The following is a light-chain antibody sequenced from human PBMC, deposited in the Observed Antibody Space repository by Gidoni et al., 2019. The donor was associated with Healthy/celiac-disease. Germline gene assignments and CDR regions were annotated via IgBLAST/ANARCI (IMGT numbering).Light chain of an antibody. V-gene: IGKV1-12*01. J-gene: IGKJ5*01. CDR1: QSIGVW. Sequence: DIQMTQSPSSVSVSVGDSVTISCRASQSIGVWLAWYQQRPGNASNLLIYSASILHRGVPSSFSGAGSGTHFTLTISSLQPEDVGTYFCLQADSFPLTFGQGTRLEI. CDR3: LQADSFPLT. CDR2: SAS.